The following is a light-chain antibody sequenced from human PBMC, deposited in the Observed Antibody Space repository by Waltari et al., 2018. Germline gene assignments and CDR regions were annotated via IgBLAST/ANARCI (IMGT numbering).Light chain of an antibody. CDR1: QSVSSN. Sequence: EIVMTQSPATLSVSPGERATLSCRASQSVSSNLAWYQQKLGQAPRLLIYGASTRATGTPVRFSGSGSGTEFTLIISSLQSEDFAVYYCQQYNKWPRTFGQGTKVEIK. V-gene: IGKV3-15*01. J-gene: IGKJ1*01. CDR3: QQYNKWPRT. CDR2: GAS.